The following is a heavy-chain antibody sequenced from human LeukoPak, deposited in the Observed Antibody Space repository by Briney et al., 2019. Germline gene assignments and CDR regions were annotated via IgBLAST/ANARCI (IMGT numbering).Heavy chain of an antibody. J-gene: IGHJ4*02. D-gene: IGHD6-19*01. CDR1: GFTFSSYG. CDR2: IWYDGSNK. Sequence: QAGGSLRLSCAASGFTFSSYGMRWVRQAPGKGLEWVAVIWYDGSNKYYADSVKGRFTISRDNSKNTLYLQMNSLRAEDTAVYYCAREGSGWSYYFDYWGQRTLVTVSS. CDR3: AREGSGWSYYFDY. V-gene: IGHV3-33*01.